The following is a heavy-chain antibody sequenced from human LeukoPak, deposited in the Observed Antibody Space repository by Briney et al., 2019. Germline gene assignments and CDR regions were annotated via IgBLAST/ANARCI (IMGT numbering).Heavy chain of an antibody. D-gene: IGHD5-18*01. CDR3: ARVDIQLWPGENYYYGMDV. Sequence: SETLSLTCTVSGGSISSGGYYWSWIRQHPGKGLEWIGYIYYSGSTYYNPSLKSRVTISVDTSKNQFSLKLSSVTAADTAVYYCARVDIQLWPGENYYYGMDVWGQGTTVTVSS. CDR1: GGSISSGGYY. J-gene: IGHJ6*02. CDR2: IYYSGST. V-gene: IGHV4-31*03.